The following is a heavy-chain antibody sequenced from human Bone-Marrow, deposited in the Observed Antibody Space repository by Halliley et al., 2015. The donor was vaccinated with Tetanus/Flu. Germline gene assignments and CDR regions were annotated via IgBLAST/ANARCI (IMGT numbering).Heavy chain of an antibody. CDR3: ARSASETGFYGLDV. V-gene: IGHV5-51*01. Sequence: WVGIIDPVDPDTRYSPAFQGQVTISVDTAIETAYLQWRSLKASDTAMYYCARSASETGFYGLDVWGQGTTVIVSS. CDR2: IDPVDPDT. J-gene: IGHJ6*02. D-gene: IGHD2-15*01.